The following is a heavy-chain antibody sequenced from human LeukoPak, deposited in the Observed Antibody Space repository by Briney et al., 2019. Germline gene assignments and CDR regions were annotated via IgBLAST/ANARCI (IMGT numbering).Heavy chain of an antibody. CDR1: GFTFDDHG. J-gene: IGHJ4*02. Sequence: GGSLRLSCAASGFTFDDHGMSWVRQAPGKGLEWVSSIFQGGGEIHYADSVRGRFTISRDNSRSTLFLQMNSLRAEDTAIYYCATCRQVMLPFESWGQGTLVTVSS. CDR3: ATCRQVMLPFES. D-gene: IGHD2-21*01. CDR2: IFQGGGEI. V-gene: IGHV3-20*04.